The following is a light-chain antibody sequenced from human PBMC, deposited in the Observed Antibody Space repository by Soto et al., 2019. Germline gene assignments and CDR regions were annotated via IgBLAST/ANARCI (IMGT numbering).Light chain of an antibody. Sequence: ESVLTQSPGTLSLSPGERATLSCRASQSITSTFLAWYQQKPGQAPRLLIYGASSRATGIPDRFSGSGSERDFTLTISRLEPEDFAVYFCQQYGRSPLMYTFGQGTKLEIK. CDR3: QQYGRSPLMYT. CDR1: QSITSTF. V-gene: IGKV3-20*01. CDR2: GAS. J-gene: IGKJ2*01.